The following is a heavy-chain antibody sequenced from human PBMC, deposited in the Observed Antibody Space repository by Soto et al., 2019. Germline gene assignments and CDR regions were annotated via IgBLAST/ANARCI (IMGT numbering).Heavy chain of an antibody. CDR1: GFICSSYD. CDR2: ILVSDST. CDR3: ARPLVAPVAGPYYYGMDV. V-gene: IGHV3-23*01. J-gene: IGHJ6*02. Sequence: PGGSLRLSCAASGFICSSYDMSWVRQAPGKALEWVSTILVSDSTHYEDPVRGRFTISRDNLKNTLYLQMNSLTAEDTAVYYCARPLVAPVAGPYYYGMDVWGQGTTVTVSS. D-gene: IGHD6-19*01.